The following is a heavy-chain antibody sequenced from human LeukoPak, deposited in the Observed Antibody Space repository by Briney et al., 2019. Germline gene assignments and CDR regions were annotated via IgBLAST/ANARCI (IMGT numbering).Heavy chain of an antibody. CDR3: ARDTRYYGMDV. V-gene: IGHV4-59*01. J-gene: IGHJ6*02. Sequence: KPSETLSLTCTVSGGSISSYYWSWIRQPPGKGPEWIGYIYYSGSTNYNPSLKSRVTISVDTSKSQFSLKLSSVTAADTAIYHCARDTRYYGMDVWGQGTTVTVSS. CDR1: GGSISSYY. CDR2: IYYSGST.